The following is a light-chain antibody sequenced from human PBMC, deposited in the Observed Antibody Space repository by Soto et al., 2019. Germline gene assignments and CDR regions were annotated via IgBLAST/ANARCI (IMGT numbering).Light chain of an antibody. CDR3: QQVNSYPIT. V-gene: IGKV1-9*01. CDR2: IAS. CDR1: QGIRNY. J-gene: IGKJ5*01. Sequence: DIQLTQSPACLSASVGDRVTITCRASQGIRNYLAWYQQEPGRAPKLLIYIASTLQSGVPSRFSGSYSGTEFILTITSLQPEDFATYYCQQVNSYPITFGQGTRLE.